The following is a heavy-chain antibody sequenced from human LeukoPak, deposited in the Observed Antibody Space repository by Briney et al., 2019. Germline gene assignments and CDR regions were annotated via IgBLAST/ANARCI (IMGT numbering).Heavy chain of an antibody. Sequence: GGSLRLSCTASGFTFGDYAMSWVRQAPGKGLEWVGFIRSKAYGGTTEYAASVKGRFTISRDDSKSIAYLQMNSLKTEDTAVYYCTRDLLWFGVREVDYWGQGTLVTVSS. CDR2: IRSKAYGGTT. J-gene: IGHJ4*02. CDR3: TRDLLWFGVREVDY. CDR1: GFTFGDYA. V-gene: IGHV3-49*04. D-gene: IGHD3-10*01.